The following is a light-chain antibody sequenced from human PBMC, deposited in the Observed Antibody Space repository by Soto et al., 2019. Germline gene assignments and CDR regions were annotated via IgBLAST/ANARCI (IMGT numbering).Light chain of an antibody. CDR1: QSLSSSQ. J-gene: IGKJ1*01. Sequence: EIVLTQSPGTLSLSPGERATLSCRASQSLSSSQLAWSQQKPGPAPRLLIHDASSRATGISDRFTGSGSGTDFTLTITTLEPEDFAVYYCQQYGSSPRTFGLGTKVDIK. V-gene: IGKV3-20*01. CDR2: DAS. CDR3: QQYGSSPRT.